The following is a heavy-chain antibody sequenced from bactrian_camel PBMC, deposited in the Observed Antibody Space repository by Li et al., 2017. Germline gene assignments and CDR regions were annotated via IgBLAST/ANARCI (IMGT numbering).Heavy chain of an antibody. CDR2: IPNDRDTT. Sequence: VQLVESGGGSVESGESLTLSCAASGFTLASYHMAWFRQAPGEEREGVAAIPNDRDTTYANSVRGRFTISKDIAKNTLYLHMNNLKPEDTAMYYCVADSSFLKLWFQNPTYWGQGTQVTVS. V-gene: IGHV3S40*01. J-gene: IGHJ4*01. CDR1: GFTLASYH. D-gene: IGHD1*01. CDR3: VADSSFLKLWFQNPTY.